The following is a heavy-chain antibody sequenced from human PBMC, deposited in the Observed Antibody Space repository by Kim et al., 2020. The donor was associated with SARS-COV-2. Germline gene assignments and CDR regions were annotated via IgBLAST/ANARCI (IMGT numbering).Heavy chain of an antibody. V-gene: IGHV1-69*01. J-gene: IGHJ4*02. Sequence: NYAWKVQGRVTITAEESTSTAYMELSSLRSEDTAVDYCAREIAAAAPFDYWGQGTLVSVSS. D-gene: IGHD6-13*01. CDR3: AREIAAAAPFDY.